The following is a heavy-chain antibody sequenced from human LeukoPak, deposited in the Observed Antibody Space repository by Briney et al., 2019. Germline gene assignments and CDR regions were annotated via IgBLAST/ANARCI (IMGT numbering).Heavy chain of an antibody. Sequence: GESLRLSCAASGFSFSSYEMNWVRQAPGKGLEWVSYISSSGSTIYYADSVRGRFTISRDNAKNSLYLQMDSLRAEDTAVYYCARDQGGGTSYWGQGTLVTVSS. D-gene: IGHD1-26*01. CDR3: ARDQGGGTSY. CDR1: GFSFSSYE. J-gene: IGHJ4*02. V-gene: IGHV3-48*03. CDR2: ISSSGSTI.